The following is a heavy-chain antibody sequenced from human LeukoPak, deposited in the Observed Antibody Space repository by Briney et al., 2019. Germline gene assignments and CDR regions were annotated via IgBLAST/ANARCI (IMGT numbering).Heavy chain of an antibody. CDR3: ARESDFWSGSLDY. CDR1: GGSISSGSYY. J-gene: IGHJ4*02. D-gene: IGHD3-3*01. CDR2: IYTGGST. V-gene: IGHV4-61*02. Sequence: SQTLSLTCTVSGGSISSGSYYWSWIRQLAGKGLEWIGRIYTGGSTNYNPSLKSRVTISVDTSKNQFSLKLSSVTAADTAVYYCARESDFWSGSLDYWGQGTLVTVSS.